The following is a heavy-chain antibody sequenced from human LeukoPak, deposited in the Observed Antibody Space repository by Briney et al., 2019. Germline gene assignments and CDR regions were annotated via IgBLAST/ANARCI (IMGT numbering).Heavy chain of an antibody. D-gene: IGHD6-13*01. CDR3: ARRGIAAAGIGLNYFDY. V-gene: IGHV5-51*01. J-gene: IGHJ4*02. Sequence: GESLKISCKGSGYSFTSYWIGWVRQIPGKGLEWMGIIYPGDSDTRYSTSFQGQVTISANKSISTAYLQWSSLKASDTAMEYCARRGIAAAGIGLNYFDYWGQGTLVTVSS. CDR1: GYSFTSYW. CDR2: IYPGDSDT.